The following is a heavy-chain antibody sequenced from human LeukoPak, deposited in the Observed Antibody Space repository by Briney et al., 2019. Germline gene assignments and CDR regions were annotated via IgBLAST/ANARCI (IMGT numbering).Heavy chain of an antibody. CDR3: AIDDRYDSSGYSPFDY. D-gene: IGHD3-22*01. Sequence: ASVKVSCKASGYTFTGYYMHWVRQPPGPGLEWMGWISAYNGNTNYEQKLQVRVTMTPDTCTSAAYMELRSLRSDDTAVYYCAIDDRYDSSGYSPFDYWGQGTLVTVSS. J-gene: IGHJ4*02. V-gene: IGHV1-18*04. CDR1: GYTFTGYY. CDR2: ISAYNGNT.